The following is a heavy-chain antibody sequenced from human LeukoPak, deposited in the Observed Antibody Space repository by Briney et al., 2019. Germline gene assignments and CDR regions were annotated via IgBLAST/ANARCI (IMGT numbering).Heavy chain of an antibody. CDR3: ARCDFGSGSYSPRLDY. Sequence: SETLSLTCTVSDGSINSSSYYWGWIRQPPGKGLEWIGNIYYRGSTYYNPSLYSRVTISIDRSKNQFSLKLSSVTAADTAVYYCARCDFGSGSYSPRLDYWGQGTLVTVSS. D-gene: IGHD3-10*01. J-gene: IGHJ4*02. V-gene: IGHV4-39*01. CDR2: IYYRGST. CDR1: DGSINSSSYY.